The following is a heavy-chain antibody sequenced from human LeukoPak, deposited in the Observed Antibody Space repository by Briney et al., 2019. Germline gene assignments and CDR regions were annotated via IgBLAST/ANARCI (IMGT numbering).Heavy chain of an antibody. D-gene: IGHD3-22*01. CDR3: ARGYYYDSSSYFTDAFHI. CDR1: GFTVSSNY. CDR2: IYSGGST. J-gene: IGHJ3*02. Sequence: GGSLRLSCAASGFTVSSNYMSWVRQATGKGLEWISVIYSGGSTHYADSVKGRFTISRDNSKNTLYLQMSSLRAEDTAVYYCARGYYYDSSSYFTDAFHIWGQGTMVTVSS. V-gene: IGHV3-66*01.